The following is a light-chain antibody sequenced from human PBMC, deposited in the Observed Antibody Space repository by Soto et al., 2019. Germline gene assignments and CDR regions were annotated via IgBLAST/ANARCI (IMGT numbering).Light chain of an antibody. CDR2: SNN. CDR3: AVWDDSRNGDV. V-gene: IGLV1-44*01. J-gene: IGLJ1*01. CDR1: SSNIGSNT. Sequence: QSVLTQPPSASGTPGQRVTISCSGSSSNIGSNTVNWYQQLQGTAPKLLIYSNNKRHSGVPDRFSGSKSGSSAALATRWLLSEDEADYYCAVWDDSRNGDVFGTGTKVTVL.